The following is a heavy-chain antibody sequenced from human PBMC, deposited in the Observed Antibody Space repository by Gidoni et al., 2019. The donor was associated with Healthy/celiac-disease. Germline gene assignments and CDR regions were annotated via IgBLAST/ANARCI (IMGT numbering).Heavy chain of an antibody. D-gene: IGHD6-19*01. V-gene: IGHV3-23*01. CDR3: AKRGYSSGWHGNYFDY. CDR2: ISGSGGST. J-gene: IGHJ4*02. CDR1: GFTFSSYA. Sequence: EVQLLESGGGLVQPGGSLRLSCAASGFTFSSYAMGWVRQAPGKGLEWVSAISGSGGSTYYADSVKGRFTISRDNSKNTLYLQMNSLRAEDTAVYYCAKRGYSSGWHGNYFDYWGQGTLVTVSS.